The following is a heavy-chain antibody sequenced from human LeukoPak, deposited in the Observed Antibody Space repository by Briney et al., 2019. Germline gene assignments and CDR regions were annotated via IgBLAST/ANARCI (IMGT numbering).Heavy chain of an antibody. CDR2: ISRNGSAI. CDR1: GFTFSTYN. Sequence: GGSLRLSCAASGFTFSTYNMNWVRQAPGKGLEWVSDISRNGSAIFYADSVKGRFTISRDDAKKSLYLQLNSLSAEDTAVYYWARDSPGWGGFDYWGQGTLVTASS. CDR3: ARDSPGWGGFDY. D-gene: IGHD3-10*01. J-gene: IGHJ4*02. V-gene: IGHV3-48*01.